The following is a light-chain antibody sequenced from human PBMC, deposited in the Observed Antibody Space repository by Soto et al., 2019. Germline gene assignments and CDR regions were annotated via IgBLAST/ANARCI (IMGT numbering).Light chain of an antibody. J-gene: IGLJ3*02. CDR2: DVS. V-gene: IGLV2-14*01. Sequence: QSALTQPASVSGSPGQSITISCTGTSSDVGCYDYVSWYQQYPGKAPKLMIYDVSNRPSGVSNRFSGSKSDNTASLTISGLQAEDEGDYYCSSYTSSGTLVFGGGTKLTVL. CDR3: SSYTSSGTLV. CDR1: SSDVGCYDY.